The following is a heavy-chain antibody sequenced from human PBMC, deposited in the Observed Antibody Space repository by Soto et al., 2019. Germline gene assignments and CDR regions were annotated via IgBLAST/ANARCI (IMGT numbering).Heavy chain of an antibody. D-gene: IGHD3-10*01. J-gene: IGHJ4*02. Sequence: PGGALRDSCAASGFTFSGSAMHWFRQASGKGLEWVGRIRSKANSYATAYAASVKGRFTISRDDSKNTAYLQMNSLKTEDTAVYYCTSRSDVLLWFGELLYYFDYWGQGT. V-gene: IGHV3-73*01. CDR1: GFTFSGSA. CDR2: IRSKANSYAT. CDR3: TSRSDVLLWFGELLYYFDY.